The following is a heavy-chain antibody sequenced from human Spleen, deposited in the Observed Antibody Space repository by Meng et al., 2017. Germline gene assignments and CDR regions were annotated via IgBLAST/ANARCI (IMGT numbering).Heavy chain of an antibody. Sequence: EVPLVEAGGGLVKPGGSLRLSCVASGFRVTDAWMSWVRQAPGKGLEWVAVISGSGDSTFYADSVKGRFTVSRDNSKNSLYLQMNSLRAEDTAVYYCNFDFWGQGTLVTVSS. CDR3: NFDF. J-gene: IGHJ4*02. CDR1: GFRVTDAW. CDR2: ISGSGDST. V-gene: IGHV3-23*04.